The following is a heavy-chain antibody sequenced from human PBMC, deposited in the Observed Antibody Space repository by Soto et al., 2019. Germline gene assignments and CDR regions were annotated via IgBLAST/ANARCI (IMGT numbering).Heavy chain of an antibody. CDR1: GYTLTELY. CDR3: ATGRPYDFWSGYYNGFDY. CDR2: FDPEDGET. Sequence: ASVKVSCKVSGYTLTELYMHWVRQAPGKGLEWMGGFDPEDGETIYAQKFQGRVTMTEDTSTDTAYMELSSLRSEDTAVYYCATGRPYDFWSGYYNGFDYWGQGTLVTVSS. J-gene: IGHJ4*02. D-gene: IGHD3-3*01. V-gene: IGHV1-24*01.